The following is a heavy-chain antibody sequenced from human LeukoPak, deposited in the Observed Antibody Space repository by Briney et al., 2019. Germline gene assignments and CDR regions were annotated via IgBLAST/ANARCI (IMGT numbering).Heavy chain of an antibody. CDR1: GFALKSYS. CDR2: IYSGGST. J-gene: IGHJ3*02. V-gene: IGHV3-53*01. CDR3: ARDIVVVPGVPTHAFDI. Sequence: GGSLRLSCAGSGFALKSYSLSWARQAPGKGLEWVSVIYSGGSTYYADSAKGRFTISRDNSKNTLYLQMNNLRAEDTAVYYCARDIVVVPGVPTHAFDIWGQGTMVTVSS. D-gene: IGHD2-2*01.